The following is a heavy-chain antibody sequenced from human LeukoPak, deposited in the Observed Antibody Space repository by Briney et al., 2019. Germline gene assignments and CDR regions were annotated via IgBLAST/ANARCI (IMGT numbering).Heavy chain of an antibody. D-gene: IGHD3-22*01. V-gene: IGHV6-1*01. CDR3: ARDHLTERDSRVYYYDSSGYYGWFDP. J-gene: IGHJ5*02. Sequence: SQTLSLTCAISGDSVSSNSAAWNWIRQSPSRGLEWLGSTYYRSKWYNDYAVSVKSRITINPDTSKNQFSLQLNSVTPEDTAVYYCARDHLTERDSRVYYYDSSGYYGWFDPWGQGTLVTVSS. CDR1: GDSVSSNSAA. CDR2: TYYRSKWYN.